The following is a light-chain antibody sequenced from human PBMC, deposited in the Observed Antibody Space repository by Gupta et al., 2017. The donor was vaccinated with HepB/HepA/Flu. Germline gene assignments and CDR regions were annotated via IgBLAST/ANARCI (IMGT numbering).Light chain of an antibody. V-gene: IGKV3-20*01. CDR1: QSVVLDY. J-gene: IGKJ2*04. CDR3: QEYGGSSCS. Sequence: EIVLTQSPGTLSLSPRERATLSCRASQSVVLDYLACFQQRPGQAPRLLIYAASTRAAGIPERFSGSGSGTDFTLTISRLEPEDFRVYYCQEYGGSSCSFGQGTKLDIK. CDR2: AAS.